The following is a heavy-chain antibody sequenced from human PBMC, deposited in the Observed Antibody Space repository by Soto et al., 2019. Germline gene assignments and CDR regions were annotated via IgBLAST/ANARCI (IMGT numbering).Heavy chain of an antibody. CDR1: GYSFTSYW. CDR3: ARRLRRIVGATIIDP. V-gene: IGHV5-51*01. CDR2: IYPGDSDT. Sequence: PGESRKISCKGSGYSFTSYWIGWVRQMPGKGLEWMGIIYPGDSDTRYSPSFQGQVTISADKSISTAYLQWSSLKASDTAMYYCARRLRRIVGATIIDPWCQGTLVTVSS. D-gene: IGHD1-26*01. J-gene: IGHJ5*02.